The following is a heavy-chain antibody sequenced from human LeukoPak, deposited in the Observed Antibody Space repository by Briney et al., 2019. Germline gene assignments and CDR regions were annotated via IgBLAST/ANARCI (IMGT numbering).Heavy chain of an antibody. D-gene: IGHD3-16*01. CDR2: ISGSGGST. V-gene: IGHV3-23*01. CDR3: AEFHILMTLYYFDY. J-gene: IGHJ4*02. Sequence: HPGGSLRLSCAASGFTFSSYAMSWVRQAPGKGLEWVSAISGSGGSTYYADSVKGRFTISRDNSKNTLYLQMNSLRAEDTAVYYCAEFHILMTLYYFDYWGQGTLVTVSS. CDR1: GFTFSSYA.